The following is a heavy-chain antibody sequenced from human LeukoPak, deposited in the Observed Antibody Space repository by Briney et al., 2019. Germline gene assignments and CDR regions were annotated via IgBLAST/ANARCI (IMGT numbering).Heavy chain of an antibody. CDR2: ISYDGSNK. CDR3: ARTMASMVAALGWFDP. CDR1: TFXXXA. Sequence: TFXXXAMHWVRQXPGKGLEWVAVISYDGSNKYYADSVKGRFTISRDNSKNTLYLQMNSLRAEDTAVYYCARTMASMVAALGWFDPWGQGALVTVSS. D-gene: IGHD2-15*01. V-gene: IGHV3-30-3*01. J-gene: IGHJ5*02.